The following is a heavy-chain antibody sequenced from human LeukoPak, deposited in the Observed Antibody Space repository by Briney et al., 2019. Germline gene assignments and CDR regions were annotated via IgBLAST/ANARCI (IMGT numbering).Heavy chain of an antibody. V-gene: IGHV4-34*01. J-gene: IGHJ3*02. CDR1: GGSFSGYY. D-gene: IGHD3-22*01. Sequence: PSETLSLTCAVYGGSFSGYYWSWIRQPPGKGLEWIGEINHSGSTNYNPSLKSRVTISVDTSKNQFSLKLYSVTAADTAVYYCARVGSSGYFDAFDIWGQGTMVTVSS. CDR3: ARVGSSGYFDAFDI. CDR2: INHSGST.